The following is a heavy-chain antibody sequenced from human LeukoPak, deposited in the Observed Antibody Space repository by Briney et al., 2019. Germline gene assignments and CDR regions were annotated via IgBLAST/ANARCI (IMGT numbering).Heavy chain of an antibody. V-gene: IGHV3-23*01. CDR3: AKDVSPFYYDSSGTIDY. J-gene: IGHJ4*02. Sequence: GGSLRLSCAASGFTFSSYAMSWVRQAPGKGLEWVSAISGSGGSTYYADSVKGRSTISRDNSKNTLYLQMNSLRAEDTAVYYCAKDVSPFYYDSSGTIDYWGQGTLVTVSS. CDR1: GFTFSSYA. CDR2: ISGSGGST. D-gene: IGHD3-22*01.